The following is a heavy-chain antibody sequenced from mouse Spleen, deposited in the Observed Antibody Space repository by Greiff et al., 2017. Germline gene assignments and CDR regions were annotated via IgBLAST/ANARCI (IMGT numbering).Heavy chain of an antibody. D-gene: IGHD6-1*01. Sequence: EVMLVESGGGLVKPGGSLKLSCAASGFTFSDYGMHWVRQAPEKGLEWVAYISSGSSTIYYADTVKGRFTISRDNAKNTLFLQMTSLRSEDTAMYYCARPLALSWFAYWGQGTLVTVSA. CDR1: GFTFSDYG. CDR3: ARPLALSWFAY. J-gene: IGHJ3*01. CDR2: ISSGSSTI. V-gene: IGHV5-17*01.